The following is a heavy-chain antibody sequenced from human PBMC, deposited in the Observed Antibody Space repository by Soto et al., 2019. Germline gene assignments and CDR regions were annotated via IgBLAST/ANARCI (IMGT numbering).Heavy chain of an antibody. Sequence: QVQLVQSGAEVKKPGASVKLSCRASGYTFTTYYIHWVRQAPGQGLEWLGIVNPSDGSATYAQKFQGRVTITRDTSTSTVYMDLSSLTSEDTAVYYCARVQFASGWRYAGDYWGQGSLVTVSS. CDR3: ARVQFASGWRYAGDY. CDR2: VNPSDGSA. CDR1: GYTFTTYY. V-gene: IGHV1-46*01. D-gene: IGHD6-19*01. J-gene: IGHJ4*02.